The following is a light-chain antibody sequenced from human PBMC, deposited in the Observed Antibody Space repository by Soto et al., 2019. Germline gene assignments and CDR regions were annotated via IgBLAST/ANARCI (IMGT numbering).Light chain of an antibody. CDR3: CSFAGDNIFV. V-gene: IGLV2-23*01. J-gene: IGLJ1*01. Sequence: QSVLTQPASVSGSPGQSITISCTGTSSDVGTYYYVSWYQQHPGKVPKLMIYDGTKRPSGVPDRFSGSKPGNTASLTISGLQAEDEANYYCCSFAGDNIFVFGTGTKVTVL. CDR2: DGT. CDR1: SSDVGTYYY.